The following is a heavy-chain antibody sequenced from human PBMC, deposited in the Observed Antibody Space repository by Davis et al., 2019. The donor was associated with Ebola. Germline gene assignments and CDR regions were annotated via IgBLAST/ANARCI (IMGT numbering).Heavy chain of an antibody. CDR1: GGSISGYS. CDR2: IYHSGST. V-gene: IGHV4-30-2*01. J-gene: IGHJ4*02. CDR3: AREAPDSTVTTSYYFDY. D-gene: IGHD4-17*01. Sequence: SETLSLTCAVYGGSISGYSWSWIRQPPGKGLEWIGYIYHSGSTYYNPSLKSRVTISVDRSKNQFSLKLSSVTAADTAVYYCAREAPDSTVTTSYYFDYWGQGTLVTVSS.